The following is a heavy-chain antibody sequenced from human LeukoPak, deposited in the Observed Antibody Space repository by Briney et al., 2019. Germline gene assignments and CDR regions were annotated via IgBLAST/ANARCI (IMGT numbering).Heavy chain of an antibody. CDR2: FYRGGNT. CDR1: GFTVSSGP. Sequence: PRGTPRLSCAVSGFTVSSGPMHWVPQAPGQSQEWVATFYRGGNTYHADSVKGRLTVSRDNLKNTVSLQMDSLRAEDTAVYYCATSKSATYDGLDLWGQGTRVTVSS. D-gene: IGHD2-15*01. V-gene: IGHV3-53*01. J-gene: IGHJ3*01. CDR3: ATSKSATYDGLDL.